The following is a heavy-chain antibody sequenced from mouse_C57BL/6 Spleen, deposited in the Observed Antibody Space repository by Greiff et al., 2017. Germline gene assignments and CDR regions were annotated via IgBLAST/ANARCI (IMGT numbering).Heavy chain of an antibody. CDR3: TEGPPTADYFDY. CDR2: IDPETGGT. J-gene: IGHJ2*01. V-gene: IGHV1-15*01. Sequence: QVQLQQSGAELVRPGASVTLSCKASGYTFTDYEMHWVKQRPVHGLEWIGAIDPETGGTAYNQKFKGKATLTADKSSSTAYMELRSLTSEDSAVYYCTEGPPTADYFDYWGQGTTLTVSS. CDR1: GYTFTDYE.